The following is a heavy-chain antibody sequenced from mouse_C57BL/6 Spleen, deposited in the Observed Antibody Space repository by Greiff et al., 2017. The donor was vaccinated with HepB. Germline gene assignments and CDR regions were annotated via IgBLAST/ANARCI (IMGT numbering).Heavy chain of an antibody. CDR3: ARYRSVSYAMDY. J-gene: IGHJ4*01. CDR1: GFTFTDYY. D-gene: IGHD6-2*01. V-gene: IGHV7-3*01. Sequence: EVQLVESGGGLVQPGGSLSLSCAASGFTFTDYYMSWVRQPPGKALEWLGFIRNKANGYTTEYSASVKGRFTISRDNSQSILYLQMNALRAEDSATYYCARYRSVSYAMDYWGQGTSVTVSS. CDR2: IRNKANGYTT.